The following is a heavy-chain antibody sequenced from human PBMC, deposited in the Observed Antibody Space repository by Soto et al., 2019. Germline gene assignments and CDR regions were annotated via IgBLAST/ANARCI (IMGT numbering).Heavy chain of an antibody. CDR3: ASHSNYDFWSAYPDY. J-gene: IGHJ4*02. D-gene: IGHD3-3*01. CDR1: GYSFTTYW. V-gene: IGHV5-51*01. Sequence: GESLKISCKGSGYSFTTYWIGWVRQMPGKGLEWMGIIYPADSDTKYSPSFQGQVTMSADKSINTAYLQWSSLKASDTAMYYCASHSNYDFWSAYPDYWGQGALVTVSS. CDR2: IYPADSDT.